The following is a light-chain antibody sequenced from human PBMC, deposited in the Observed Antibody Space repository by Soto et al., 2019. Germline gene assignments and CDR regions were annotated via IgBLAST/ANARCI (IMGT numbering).Light chain of an antibody. CDR2: DAS. V-gene: IGKV1-33*01. CDR3: QQYDDFALT. CDR1: QDISNY. Sequence: DIQMTQSPSSLSAFVGDRVTINCQASQDISNYLNWYQQKPGKAPRLLIYDASILQTGVPSRFSGSGSTTYVTFPTSSLQTEDFGTYFCQQYDDFALTFGGGTKVEVQ. J-gene: IGKJ4*01.